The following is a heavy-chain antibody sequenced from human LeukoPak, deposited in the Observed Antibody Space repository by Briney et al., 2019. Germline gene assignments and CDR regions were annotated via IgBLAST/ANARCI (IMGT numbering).Heavy chain of an antibody. D-gene: IGHD2-15*01. Sequence: ASVKVSCKASGYTFTSYAMHWVRQAPGQRLEWMGWINAGNGNTKYSQKFQGRVTITRDTSASTAYMGLSSLRSEDTAVYYCARAPRSVVVVAASPHLDYWGQGTLVTVSS. V-gene: IGHV1-3*01. CDR1: GYTFTSYA. CDR3: ARAPRSVVVVAASPHLDY. J-gene: IGHJ4*02. CDR2: INAGNGNT.